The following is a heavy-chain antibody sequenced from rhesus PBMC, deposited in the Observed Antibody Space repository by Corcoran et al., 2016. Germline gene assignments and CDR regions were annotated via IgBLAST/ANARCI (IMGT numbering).Heavy chain of an antibody. J-gene: IGHJ4*01. CDR3: ARAYCTGSGCYFDY. CDR2: IFGSIGST. V-gene: IGHV4S7*01. D-gene: IGHD2-21*01. CDR1: GGSISGGYG. Sequence: QLQLQESGPGLVKPSETLSLTCAVPGGSISGGYGWSWIRQPPVKGLEWFGHIFGSIGSTYYNPSLNSRVTLSTDTSKNQFSLKLSSVTAADTAVYYCARAYCTGSGCYFDYWGQGVLVTVSS.